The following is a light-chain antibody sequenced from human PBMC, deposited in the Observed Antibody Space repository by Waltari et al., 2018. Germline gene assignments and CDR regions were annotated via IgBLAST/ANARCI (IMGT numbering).Light chain of an antibody. Sequence: QSALTQPPSASGSPGQSVTTPCPGTSIAVGNYNYVSWYQNHPGKAPKLIIYEVSKRPSGVPDRFSGSKSGNTASLTVSGLQAEDEADYYCSSYAGSNNWVFGGGTKLTVL. CDR2: EVS. CDR3: SSYAGSNNWV. CDR1: SIAVGNYNY. J-gene: IGLJ3*02. V-gene: IGLV2-8*01.